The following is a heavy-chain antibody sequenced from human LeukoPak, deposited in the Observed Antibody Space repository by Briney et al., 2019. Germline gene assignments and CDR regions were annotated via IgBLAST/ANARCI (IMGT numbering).Heavy chain of an antibody. Sequence: SETLSLTCTVSGGSISSSSYYWGWIRQPPGKGLEWIGSIYYSGSTYYNPSLKSRVTISVDTSKNQLSLKLSSVTAADTAVYYCASPLVDYYDSSGYYYFDYWGQGTLVTVSS. CDR2: IYYSGST. V-gene: IGHV4-39*01. CDR1: GGSISSSSYY. CDR3: ASPLVDYYDSSGYYYFDY. J-gene: IGHJ4*02. D-gene: IGHD3-22*01.